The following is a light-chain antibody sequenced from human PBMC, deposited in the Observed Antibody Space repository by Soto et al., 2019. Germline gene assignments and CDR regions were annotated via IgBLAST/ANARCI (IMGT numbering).Light chain of an antibody. CDR3: AAWDATLSGYV. V-gene: IGLV1-47*01. Sequence: QSVLTQPPSASGTPGQMVTISCSGSSSNIGTDDVFWYLQFPGTAPKLLIYKNNQRPSGVSDRFSGSKSGTSASLAISGLRSEDEADYYCAAWDATLSGYVFGTGTKVPVL. CDR1: SSNIGTDD. J-gene: IGLJ1*01. CDR2: KNN.